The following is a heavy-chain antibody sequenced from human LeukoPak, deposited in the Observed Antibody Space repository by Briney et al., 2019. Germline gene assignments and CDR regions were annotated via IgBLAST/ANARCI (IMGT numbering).Heavy chain of an antibody. D-gene: IGHD3-3*01. CDR1: GFTFSSYA. V-gene: IGHV3-30*04. J-gene: IGHJ4*02. CDR3: ARDLRFLARAFDY. Sequence: PGGSLTHSCAASGFTFSSYAMHWVRQAPGKGLEWVAVISYDGSNKYYADSVKGRFTISRDNSKNTLYLQMNSLRAEDTAVYYCARDLRFLARAFDYWGQGPLLSVSS. CDR2: ISYDGSNK.